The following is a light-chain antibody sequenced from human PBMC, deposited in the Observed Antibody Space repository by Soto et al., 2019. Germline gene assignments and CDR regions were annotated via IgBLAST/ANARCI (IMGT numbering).Light chain of an antibody. CDR3: QQYGSSPRT. Sequence: IVWTQSAGTLSLSPGERATLSCRASQSVSSSYLAWYQQKPGQAPRLLIYGASSRATGIPDRFSGSGSGTDFTLTISRLEPEDFAVYYCQQYGSSPRTFGQGTKVDIK. CDR1: QSVSSSY. V-gene: IGKV3-20*01. J-gene: IGKJ1*01. CDR2: GAS.